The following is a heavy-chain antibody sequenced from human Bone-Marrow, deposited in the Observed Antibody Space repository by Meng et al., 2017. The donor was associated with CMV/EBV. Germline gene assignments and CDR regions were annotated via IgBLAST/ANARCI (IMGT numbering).Heavy chain of an antibody. CDR3: ARERGTFDPSYQYYGLDV. D-gene: IGHD2-2*01. CDR1: FSAYA. Sequence: FSAYARHWVRQAPGRGLEGVAVISWDGTTRYYADSVKGRFTISRDNSNNMLYLQMNSLRAEATARYYCARERGTFDPSYQYYGLDVWGQGTTVTVSS. CDR2: ISWDGTTR. V-gene: IGHV3-30-3*01. J-gene: IGHJ6*02.